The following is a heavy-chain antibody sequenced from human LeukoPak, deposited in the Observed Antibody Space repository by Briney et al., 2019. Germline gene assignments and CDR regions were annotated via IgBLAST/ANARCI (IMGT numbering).Heavy chain of an antibody. CDR1: GFIFTDYY. V-gene: IGHV3-11*05. D-gene: IGHD4-17*01. Sequence: GGSLRLSCAASGFIFTDYYMSWIRQAPGKGLEWVSNISSSSTYTNYADSVKGRFTISRDNANNSLFLQMNSLRAEDTAVYYCARVNASYGVHAFDIWGQGTMVTVSS. J-gene: IGHJ3*02. CDR2: ISSSSTYT. CDR3: ARVNASYGVHAFDI.